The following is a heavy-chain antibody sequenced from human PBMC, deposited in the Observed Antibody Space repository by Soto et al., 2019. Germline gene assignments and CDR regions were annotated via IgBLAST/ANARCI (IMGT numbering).Heavy chain of an antibody. CDR1: GFTFSSYA. D-gene: IGHD6-19*01. CDR2: ISGSGGST. V-gene: IGHV3-23*01. J-gene: IGHJ4*02. CDR3: AKDYRWRDRQWPFDY. Sequence: GGSLRLSCAASGFTFSSYAMSWVRQAPGKGLEWVSAISGSGGSTYYADSVKGRFTISRDNSKNTLYLQMNSLRAEDTAVYYCAKDYRWRDRQWPFDYWGQGTLVTVPS.